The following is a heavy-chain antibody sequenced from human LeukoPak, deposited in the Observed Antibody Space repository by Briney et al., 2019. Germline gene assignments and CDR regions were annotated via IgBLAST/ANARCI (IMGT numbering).Heavy chain of an antibody. D-gene: IGHD3-3*02. CDR3: AKSPVLAVSHFDY. V-gene: IGHV3-23*01. Sequence: GGSLRLSCAASGFTFSSYAMSWVRQAPGKGLEWVSSISCSGGSTYHADSVKGRFTISRDNSKNTLYLQMNSPRAYDTAVDYCAKSPVLAVSHFDYGGQGPLVTVSS. CDR2: ISCSGGST. J-gene: IGHJ4*02. CDR1: GFTFSSYA.